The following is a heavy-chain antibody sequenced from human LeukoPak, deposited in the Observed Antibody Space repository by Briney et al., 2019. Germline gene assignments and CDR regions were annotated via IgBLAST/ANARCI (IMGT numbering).Heavy chain of an antibody. V-gene: IGHV1-2*02. J-gene: IGHJ4*02. CDR3: ARDIGDYDSSGYYGFDY. Sequence: ASVKDSCKASGYTFTGYYMHWVRQAPGQGLEWMGWIKPHSGGTNYAQTFQGRVTMTRDTSIRTTYMELSRLRSDDAAVYYCARDIGDYDSSGYYGFDYWGQGTLVTVSS. CDR2: IKPHSGGT. D-gene: IGHD3-22*01. CDR1: GYTFTGYY.